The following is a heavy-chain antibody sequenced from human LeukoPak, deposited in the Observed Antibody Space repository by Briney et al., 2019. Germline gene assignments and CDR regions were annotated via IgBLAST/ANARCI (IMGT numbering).Heavy chain of an antibody. Sequence: SQTLSLTCTVSGGSISSGSYYWSWIRQPAGKGLEWIGRIYTSGSTNYNPSLKSRVTISVDTSKNQFSLKLSSVTAADTAVYYCARDSVYLPYCSSTSCYAFDIWGQGTMVTVSS. D-gene: IGHD2-2*01. V-gene: IGHV4-61*02. CDR3: ARDSVYLPYCSSTSCYAFDI. CDR2: IYTSGST. CDR1: GGSISSGSYY. J-gene: IGHJ3*02.